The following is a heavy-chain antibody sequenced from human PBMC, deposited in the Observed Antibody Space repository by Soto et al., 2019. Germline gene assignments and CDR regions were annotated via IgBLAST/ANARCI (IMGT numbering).Heavy chain of an antibody. CDR2: IKSDGSGT. V-gene: IGHV3-74*01. CDR3: ARGGGDHYDGNGYLGRQ. J-gene: IGHJ4*02. CDR1: GFTFSSYW. D-gene: IGHD3-22*01. Sequence: EVQLVESGGGLVQPGESLSLSCAASGFTFSSYWMHWVRQAPGKGLVWVSRIKSDGSGTYYADSVKGRLTISRDNARKTIDLQMNSLRVEDTAVYFCARGGGDHYDGNGYLGRQWGQGTLVTVSS.